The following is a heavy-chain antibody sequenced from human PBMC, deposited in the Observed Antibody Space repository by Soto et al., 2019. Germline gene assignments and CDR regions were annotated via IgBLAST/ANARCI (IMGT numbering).Heavy chain of an antibody. V-gene: IGHV1-69*13. CDR3: ASRRTKGTAPSWFDP. D-gene: IGHD2-21*02. J-gene: IGHJ5*02. CDR2: IIPIFGTA. Sequence: SVKVSCKASGGTFSSYAISWVRQAPGQGLEWMGGIIPIFGTANYAQKFQGRVTITADESTSTAYMELSSLRSEDTAVYYCASRRTKGTAPSWFDPWGQGTLVTVSS. CDR1: GGTFSSYA.